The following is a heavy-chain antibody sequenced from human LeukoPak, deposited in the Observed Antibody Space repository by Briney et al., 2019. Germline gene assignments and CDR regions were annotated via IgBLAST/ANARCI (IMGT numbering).Heavy chain of an antibody. J-gene: IGHJ4*02. D-gene: IGHD1-20*01. V-gene: IGHV1-69*01. CDR3: ARARGVGDNLYYFDY. CDR2: IIPIFGTA. CDR1: GGTFSSYA. Sequence: SVKVSCKASGGTFSSYAISWVRQAPGQGLEWMGGIIPIFGTANYAQKFQGRVTITADESTSTAYMELSSLRSEDTAVYYCARARGVGDNLYYFDYWGQGTLVTVSS.